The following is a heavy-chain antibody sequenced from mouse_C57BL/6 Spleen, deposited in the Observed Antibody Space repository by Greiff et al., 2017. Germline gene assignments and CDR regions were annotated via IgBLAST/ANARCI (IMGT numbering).Heavy chain of an antibody. CDR3: ARDDYDGTVCAY. V-gene: IGHV1-69*01. D-gene: IGHD2-4*01. CDR1: GYTFTSYW. CDR2: IDPSDSYT. J-gene: IGHJ3*01. Sequence: QVQLQQPGAELVMPGASVKLSCKASGYTFTSYWMHWVKQRPGQGLEWIGEIDPSDSYTNYNQKFKGKSTLTVDKSSSTAYMQLSSLTSEDSAVYYCARDDYDGTVCAYWGQGTLVTVSA.